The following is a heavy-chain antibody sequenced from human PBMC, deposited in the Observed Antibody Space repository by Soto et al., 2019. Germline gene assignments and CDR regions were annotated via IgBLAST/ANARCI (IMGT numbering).Heavy chain of an antibody. CDR3: ARADYDFWSGYSNWFDP. V-gene: IGHV4-61*01. J-gene: IGHJ5*02. D-gene: IGHD3-3*01. Sequence: LSLTCTVSGGSVSSGSYYWSWIRQPPGKGLEWIGYIYYSGSTNYNPSLKSRVTISVDTSKNQFSLKLSSVTAADTAVYYCARADYDFWSGYSNWFDPWGQGTLVTVSS. CDR2: IYYSGST. CDR1: GGSVSSGSYY.